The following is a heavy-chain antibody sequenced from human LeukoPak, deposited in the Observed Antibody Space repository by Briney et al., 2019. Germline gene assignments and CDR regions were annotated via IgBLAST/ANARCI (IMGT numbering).Heavy chain of an antibody. CDR3: ASSLVRADMITGIDY. Sequence: SETLSLTCAVYGGSFSGYYWIWIRQPPGKGLEWIGEINRSGSTAYNPSLKSRVTISLDTSKNQFSLKLSSVTAADTAVYYCASSLVRADMITGIDYWGQGTLVTVSS. D-gene: IGHD3-16*01. J-gene: IGHJ4*02. CDR1: GGSFSGYY. CDR2: INRSGST. V-gene: IGHV4-34*01.